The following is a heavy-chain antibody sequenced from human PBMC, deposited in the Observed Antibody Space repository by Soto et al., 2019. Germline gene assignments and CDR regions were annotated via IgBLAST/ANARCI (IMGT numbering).Heavy chain of an antibody. CDR2: VNPKSGGA. V-gene: IGHV1-2*04. D-gene: IGHD2-15*01. CDR3: VTCSRGRCHLEPFDV. CDR1: EYTFTGYY. Sequence: QVQLVQSGTEVKKPGASVKVTCKASEYTFTGYYIHWVRQAPGQGLEWMGQVNPKSGGANYAQKFQDWVTMTRDTSITTAYMELRSLKSDDTAVYYCVTCSRGRCHLEPFDVWGQGNLVTVSS. J-gene: IGHJ4*02.